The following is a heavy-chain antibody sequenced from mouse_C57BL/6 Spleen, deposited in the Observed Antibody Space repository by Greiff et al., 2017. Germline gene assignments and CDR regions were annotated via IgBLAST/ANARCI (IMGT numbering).Heavy chain of an antibody. V-gene: IGHV1-76*01. Sequence: LVESGAELVRPGASVKLSCKASGYNFTDYYINWVKQRPGQGLEWIARIYPGSGNTYYNEKFKGKATLTAEKSSSTAYMQRSSLTSEASSFYFCARDYDWFAYWGQGTLVTVSA. CDR2: IYPGSGNT. J-gene: IGHJ3*01. CDR1: GYNFTDYY. D-gene: IGHD2-4*01. CDR3: ARDYDWFAY.